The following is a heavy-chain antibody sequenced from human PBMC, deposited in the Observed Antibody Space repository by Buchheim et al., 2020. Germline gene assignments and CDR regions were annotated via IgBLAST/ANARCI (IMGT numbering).Heavy chain of an antibody. CDR3: ARLLALYDSSGYPAYYYMDV. CDR1: GGTFSSYA. CDR2: IIPIFGTA. V-gene: IGHV1-69*01. Sequence: QVQLVQSGAEVKKPGSSVKVSCKASGGTFSSYAISWVRQAPGQGLEWMGGIIPIFGTANYAQKFHGRVTITADESTSTASMALSSLRSEDTAVYYCARLLALYDSSGYPAYYYMDVWGKGTT. J-gene: IGHJ6*03. D-gene: IGHD3-22*01.